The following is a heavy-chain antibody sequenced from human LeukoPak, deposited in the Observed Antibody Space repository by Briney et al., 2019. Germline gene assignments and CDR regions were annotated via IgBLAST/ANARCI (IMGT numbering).Heavy chain of an antibody. J-gene: IGHJ5*02. CDR3: AKSNWNYFWFDP. Sequence: GRSLRLSCAASGFTFDDYAMHWVRQAPGKGLEWVSGISWNSGSIGYADSVKGRFTISRDNAKNSLYLQMNSLRAEDTALYYCAKSNWNYFWFDPWGQGTLVTVSS. V-gene: IGHV3-9*01. CDR2: ISWNSGSI. CDR1: GFTFDDYA. D-gene: IGHD1-7*01.